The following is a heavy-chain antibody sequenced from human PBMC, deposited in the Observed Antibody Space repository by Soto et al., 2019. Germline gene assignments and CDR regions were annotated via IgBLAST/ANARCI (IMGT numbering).Heavy chain of an antibody. CDR1: GGSFSGYY. J-gene: IGHJ4*02. CDR3: ARSAGSTDAYFDY. CDR2: INHSGST. Sequence: PSETLSLTCAVYGGSFSGYYWSWIRQPPGKGLEWIGEINHSGSTNYNPSLKSRVTISVDTSKNQFSLKLSSVTAADTAVYYCARSAGSTDAYFDYWGQGTLVTVSS. D-gene: IGHD1-1*01. V-gene: IGHV4-34*01.